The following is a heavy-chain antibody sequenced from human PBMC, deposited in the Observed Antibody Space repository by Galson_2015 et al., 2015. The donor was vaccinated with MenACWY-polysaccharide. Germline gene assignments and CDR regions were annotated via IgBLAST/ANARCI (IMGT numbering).Heavy chain of an antibody. CDR2: MNPNSGNT. D-gene: IGHD6-19*01. CDR1: GYTFTSYD. V-gene: IGHV1-8*01. Sequence: SVKVSCKASGYTFTSYDINWVRQATGQGLEWMGWMNPNSGNTGYAQKFQGRVTMTRNTSISTAYMELSSLRSEDTAMYYCARRGSGWNTIGYWGQGTLVTVSS. CDR3: ARRGSGWNTIGY. J-gene: IGHJ4*02.